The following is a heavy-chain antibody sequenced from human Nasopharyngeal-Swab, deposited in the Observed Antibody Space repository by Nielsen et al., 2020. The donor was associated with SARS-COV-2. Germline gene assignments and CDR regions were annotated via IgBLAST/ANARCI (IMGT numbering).Heavy chain of an antibody. Sequence: WVRQRPGKRLEWVGSIYYSGSTYYNPSLKSRVTISVDTSKNQFSLKLSSVTAADTAVYYCARNNPGSLVNYYYYMDVWGKGTTVTVSS. V-gene: IGHV4-39*01. D-gene: IGHD3-16*01. J-gene: IGHJ6*03. CDR3: ARNNPGSLVNYYYYMDV. CDR2: IYYSGST.